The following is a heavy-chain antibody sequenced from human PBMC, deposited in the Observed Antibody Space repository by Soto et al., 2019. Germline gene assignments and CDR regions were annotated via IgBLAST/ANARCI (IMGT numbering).Heavy chain of an antibody. J-gene: IGHJ4*02. D-gene: IGHD3-10*01. V-gene: IGHV4-34*01. CDR2: INHSGST. CDR1: GGSFSGYY. CDR3: ARERLLWFGDPRIGYYFDY. Sequence: SETLSLTCAVYGGSFSGYYWSWIRQPPGKGLEWIGEINHSGSTNYNPSLKSRVTISVDTSKNQFSLKLSSVTAADTAVYYCARERLLWFGDPRIGYYFDYWGQGTLVTVSS.